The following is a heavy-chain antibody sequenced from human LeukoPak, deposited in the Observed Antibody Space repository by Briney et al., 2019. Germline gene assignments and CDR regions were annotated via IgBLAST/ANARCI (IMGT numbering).Heavy chain of an antibody. J-gene: IGHJ4*02. Sequence: ESGGSLRLSCAASGFTFSSYAMSWVRQAPGKGLEWVSAISGSGGSTYYADSVKGRFTISRDNSKNTLYLQMNSLRAEDTAVYYCAKGRLVRREYYFDYWGQGTLVTASS. CDR2: ISGSGGST. CDR1: GFTFSSYA. V-gene: IGHV3-23*01. D-gene: IGHD6-13*01. CDR3: AKGRLVRREYYFDY.